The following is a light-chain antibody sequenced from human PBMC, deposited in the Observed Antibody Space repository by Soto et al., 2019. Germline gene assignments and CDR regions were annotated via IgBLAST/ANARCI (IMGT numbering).Light chain of an antibody. J-gene: IGKJ2*01. CDR3: QQYGSSPAST. CDR1: QSVSSSY. V-gene: IGKV3-20*01. Sequence: EIVLTQSPGTLSLSPGERATLSCRASQSVSSSYLAWYQQKPGQAPRLLIYGASSRATGIPDRFSGSGSGTYFTLTISRLEPEDLAVSYCQQYGSSPASTFGQGTKLEIK. CDR2: GAS.